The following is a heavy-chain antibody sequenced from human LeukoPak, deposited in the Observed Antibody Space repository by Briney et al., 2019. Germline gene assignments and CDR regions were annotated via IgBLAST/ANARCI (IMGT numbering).Heavy chain of an antibody. CDR3: ARAAKRGFDYRNSRQY. CDR2: IWSDGSNK. V-gene: IGHV3-33*01. Sequence: PGRSLRLSCAASGFIFSHYGFHWVRQAPGKGLEWVAVIWSDGSNKFYGDSVKGRFAISRDDSQKTVFLHMNSLRVEDTAIYFCARAAKRGFDYRNSRQYWGKEFLVTVS. CDR1: GFIFSHYG. J-gene: IGHJ4*02. D-gene: IGHD4-11*01.